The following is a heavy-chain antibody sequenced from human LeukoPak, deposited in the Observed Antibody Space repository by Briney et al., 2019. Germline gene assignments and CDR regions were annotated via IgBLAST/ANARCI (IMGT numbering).Heavy chain of an antibody. CDR3: AKDRPFFEY. CDR2: INSDGSST. J-gene: IGHJ4*02. CDR1: GFTFSNFW. V-gene: IGHV3-74*01. Sequence: PGGSLRLSCAASGFTFSNFWMHWVRQAPGKGLVWVSRINSDGSSTTYACSVKGRFTISRDNAKNTLYLQMNSLRAEDTAVYYGAKDRPFFEYWGQGTLVTVSS.